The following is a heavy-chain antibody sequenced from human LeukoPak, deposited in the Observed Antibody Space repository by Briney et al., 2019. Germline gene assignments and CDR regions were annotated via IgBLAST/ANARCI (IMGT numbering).Heavy chain of an antibody. D-gene: IGHD3-10*01. J-gene: IGHJ4*02. V-gene: IGHV1-2*02. Sequence: ASVTVSCKASGYTFTGYYMHWVRQAPGQGLEWMGWIIPNSGGTNYAQKFQGRVTMTRDTSISTAYMELSRLRSDDTAVYYCASEPHYYGSGSPSDYWGQGTLVTVSS. CDR2: IIPNSGGT. CDR1: GYTFTGYY. CDR3: ASEPHYYGSGSPSDY.